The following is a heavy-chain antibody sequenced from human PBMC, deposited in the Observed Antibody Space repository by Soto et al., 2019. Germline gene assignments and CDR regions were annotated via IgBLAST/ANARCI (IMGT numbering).Heavy chain of an antibody. CDR3: AKRQGTGLAAKTFDF. CDR1: GFPFSNDA. D-gene: IGHD2-15*01. V-gene: IGHV3-23*01. J-gene: IGHJ4*02. Sequence: PGGSLRLSCAASGFPFSNDAMRWVRRAPGKGPEWVARVSDGGDLIYYAASVKRRFSMSRDNSENMLYLQMTNLRDEDTAIYFCAKRQGTGLAAKTFDFWGQGTLVTVSS. CDR2: VSDGGDLI.